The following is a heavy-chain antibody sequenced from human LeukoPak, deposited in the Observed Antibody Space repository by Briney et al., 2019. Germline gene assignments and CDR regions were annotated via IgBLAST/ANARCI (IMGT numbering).Heavy chain of an antibody. J-gene: IGHJ5*02. V-gene: IGHV4-39*01. CDR3: ARVDTQGVPSP. CDR2: IYYSGTT. Sequence: PSETLPLTCTVSGGSISSRDYFWGWIRQPPGKGLEWIASIYYSGTTHYNPSLNSRVTMSVDTSKNQFSLKLSSVTAADTALYYCARVDTQGVPSPWGQGILVTVSS. CDR1: GGSISSRDYF. D-gene: IGHD3-16*01.